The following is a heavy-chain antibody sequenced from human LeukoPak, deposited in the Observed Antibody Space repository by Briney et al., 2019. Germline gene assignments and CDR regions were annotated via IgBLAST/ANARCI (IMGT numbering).Heavy chain of an antibody. V-gene: IGHV4-39*07. CDR2: VYYSGSA. J-gene: IGHJ5*02. Sequence: SETLSLTCTVSGGSINSGSAHWGWIRQPPGKGLEWIGSVYYSGSASYNPSLKSRVTISVDTSKNQFSLELNSVTAADTAVYYCAREGNYYGSGSYHWFDPWGQGTLVTVSS. CDR1: GGSINSGSAH. D-gene: IGHD3-10*01. CDR3: AREGNYYGSGSYHWFDP.